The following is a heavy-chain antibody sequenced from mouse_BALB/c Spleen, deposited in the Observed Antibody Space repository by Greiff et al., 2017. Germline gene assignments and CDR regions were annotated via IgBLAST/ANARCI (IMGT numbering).Heavy chain of an antibody. J-gene: IGHJ3*01. CDR2: ISYSGST. V-gene: IGHV3-8*02. CDR3: ARPDYYGTPFAY. CDR1: GDSITSGY. Sequence: EVQRVESGPSLVKPSQTLSLTCSVTGDSITSGYWNWIRKFPGNKLEYMGYISYSGSTYYNPSLKSRISITRDTSKNQYYLQLNSVTTEDTATYYCARPDYYGTPFAYWGQGTLVTVSA. D-gene: IGHD1-1*01.